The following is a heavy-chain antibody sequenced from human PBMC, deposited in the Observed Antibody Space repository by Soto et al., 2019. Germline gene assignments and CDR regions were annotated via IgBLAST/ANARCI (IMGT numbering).Heavy chain of an antibody. V-gene: IGHV4-39*01. CDR3: ARYERLLYDYVWGSYRYTWFDP. CDR1: GGSISSSSYY. J-gene: IGHJ5*02. Sequence: SETLSLTCTVSGGSISSSSYYWGWIRQPPGKGLEWIGSIYYSGSTYYNPSLKSRVTISVDTSKNQFSLKLSSVTAADTAVYYCARYERLLYDYVWGSYRYTWFDPWGQGTLVTVSS. D-gene: IGHD3-16*02. CDR2: IYYSGST.